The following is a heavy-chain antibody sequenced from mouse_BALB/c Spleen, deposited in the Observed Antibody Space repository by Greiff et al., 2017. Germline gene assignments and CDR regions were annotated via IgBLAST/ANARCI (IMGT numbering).Heavy chain of an antibody. D-gene: IGHD1-1*01. CDR3: ARPLLEYYAMDY. V-gene: IGHV1-77*01. CDR2: IYPGSGNT. CDR1: GYTFTDYY. J-gene: IGHJ4*01. Sequence: QVQLQQSGAELARPGASVKLSCKASGYTFTDYYINWVKQRTGQGLEWIGEIYPGSGNTYYNEKFKGKATLTADKSSSTAYMQLSSLTSEDSAVYFCARPLLEYYAMDYWGQGTSVTVSS.